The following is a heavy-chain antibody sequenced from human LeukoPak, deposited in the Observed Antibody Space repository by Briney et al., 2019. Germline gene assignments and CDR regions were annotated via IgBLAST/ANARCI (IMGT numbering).Heavy chain of an antibody. CDR1: GFTFSSYG. CDR3: AKVGRYFDWLFPFDY. D-gene: IGHD3-9*01. Sequence: PGGSLRLSCAASGFTFSSYGMSWVRQAPGKGLEWVSAISGSGGSTYYADSVKGRFTISGDNSKNTLYLQMNSLRAEDTAVYYCAKVGRYFDWLFPFDYWGQGTLVTVSS. V-gene: IGHV3-23*01. CDR2: ISGSGGST. J-gene: IGHJ4*02.